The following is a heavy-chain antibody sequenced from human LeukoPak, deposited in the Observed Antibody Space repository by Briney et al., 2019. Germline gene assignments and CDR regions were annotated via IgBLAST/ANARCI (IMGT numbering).Heavy chain of an antibody. Sequence: ASVKVSCKASGHTFSGYYVHWVRQAAGQGLEWMGWFDPKSGATNYAQNFQDRVTMTRDTSLNTAYMELWRLRSDDTAVYYCARGTYGYHFDYWGQGTLVTVSS. CDR1: GHTFSGYY. D-gene: IGHD4-17*01. V-gene: IGHV1-2*02. J-gene: IGHJ4*02. CDR2: FDPKSGAT. CDR3: ARGTYGYHFDY.